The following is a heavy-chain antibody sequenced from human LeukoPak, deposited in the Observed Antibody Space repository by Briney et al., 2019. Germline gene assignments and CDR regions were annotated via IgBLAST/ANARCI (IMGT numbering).Heavy chain of an antibody. CDR1: GGTFSSYA. Sequence: ASVKVSCKASGGTFSSYAISWVRQAPGQGLEWMGGIIPIFGTANYAQKFQGRVTITADKSTSTAYMELSSLRSEDTAVYYCARDVDYDFWSGYRDYYYMDVWGKGTTVTVSS. V-gene: IGHV1-69*06. J-gene: IGHJ6*03. CDR3: ARDVDYDFWSGYRDYYYMDV. D-gene: IGHD3-3*01. CDR2: IIPIFGTA.